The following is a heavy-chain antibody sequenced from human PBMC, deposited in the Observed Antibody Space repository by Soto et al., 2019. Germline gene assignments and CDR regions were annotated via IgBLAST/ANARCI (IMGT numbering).Heavy chain of an antibody. CDR2: ISYDGSNK. V-gene: IGHV3-30-3*01. D-gene: IGHD6-13*01. Sequence: QVQLVESGGGVVQPGRSLRLSCAASGFTFSSYAMHWVRQAPGKGLEWVAVISYDGSNKYYADSVKGRFTISRDNSKNXLXLXTNSLRAEHTAGYYCARDTRKLAAAGEYYYYYGMDVWGQGTTFTVSS. CDR3: ARDTRKLAAAGEYYYYYGMDV. J-gene: IGHJ6*02. CDR1: GFTFSSYA.